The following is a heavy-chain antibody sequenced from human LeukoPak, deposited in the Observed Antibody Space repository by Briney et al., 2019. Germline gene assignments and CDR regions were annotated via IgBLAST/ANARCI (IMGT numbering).Heavy chain of an antibody. Sequence: PSETLSLTCTVSGYSISSGYYWGWIRQPPGKGLEWIGSIYYSGSTNYNPSLKSRVTISVDTSKNQFSLKLSSVTAADTAVYYYARGSGGYSNWLDPWGQGTLVTVSS. CDR1: GYSISSGYY. D-gene: IGHD5-12*01. CDR2: IYYSGST. CDR3: ARGSGGYSNWLDP. J-gene: IGHJ5*02. V-gene: IGHV4-38-2*02.